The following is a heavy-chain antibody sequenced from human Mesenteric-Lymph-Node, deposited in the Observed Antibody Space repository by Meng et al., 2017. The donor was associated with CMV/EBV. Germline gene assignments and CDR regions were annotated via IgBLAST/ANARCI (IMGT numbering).Heavy chain of an antibody. V-gene: IGHV3-30-3*01. CDR3: ARDRAAARFVSGQTFDP. J-gene: IGHJ5*02. CDR1: GFTFSTYT. Sequence: GGSLRLSCAASGFTFSTYTMHWVRQAPGKGLEWVAVISFDGYNKYYADSVKGRFTLTKDNSKNTLYLQMNSLRAEDTAVYSCARDRAAARFVSGQTFDPWGHGTLVTVSS. D-gene: IGHD6-6*01. CDR2: ISFDGYNK.